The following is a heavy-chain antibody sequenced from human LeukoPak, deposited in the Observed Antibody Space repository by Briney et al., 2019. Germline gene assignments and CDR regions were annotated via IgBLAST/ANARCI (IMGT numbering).Heavy chain of an antibody. V-gene: IGHV1-69*05. CDR3: ASNFWSNQPAGYYYYYYYMDV. CDR2: IIPIFGTA. J-gene: IGHJ6*03. Sequence: SVKVSCKVSGGTFSSYAISWVRQAPGQGLEWMGGIIPIFGTANYAQKFQGRVTITTDESTSTAYMELSSLRSEDTAVYYCASNFWSNQPAGYYYYYYYMDVWGKGTTVTVSS. D-gene: IGHD3-3*01. CDR1: GGTFSSYA.